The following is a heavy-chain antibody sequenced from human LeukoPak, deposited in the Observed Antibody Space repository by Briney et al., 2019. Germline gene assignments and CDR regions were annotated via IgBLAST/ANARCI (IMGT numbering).Heavy chain of an antibody. CDR2: IYSGGTT. V-gene: IGHV3-66*04. CDR3: ASQSTPVLPFDI. J-gene: IGHJ3*02. CDR1: GFTVSSNY. Sequence: GGSLRLSCAVSGFTVSSNYMSWVRQAPGKGLEWVSVIYSGGTTYYADSVKGRFTISRDNSKNTLYLQMNSLRAEDTAVYYCASQSTPVLPFDIWGQGTMVTVSS.